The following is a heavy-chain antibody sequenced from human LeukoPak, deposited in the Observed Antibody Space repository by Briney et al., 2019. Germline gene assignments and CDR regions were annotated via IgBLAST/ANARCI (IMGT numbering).Heavy chain of an antibody. J-gene: IGHJ4*02. CDR3: ARSGDY. Sequence: GGSLRLSCAASGFTVSSNYMSWVRQAPGKGLEWVSFITSSSSTIHYVDSVKGRFTISRDNAKNSLYLQMNSLRAEDTAVYYCARSGDYWGQGTLVTVSS. CDR2: ITSSSSTI. CDR1: GFTVSSNY. V-gene: IGHV3-48*04.